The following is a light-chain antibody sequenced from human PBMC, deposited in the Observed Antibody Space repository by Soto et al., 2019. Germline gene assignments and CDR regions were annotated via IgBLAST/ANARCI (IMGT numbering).Light chain of an antibody. V-gene: IGLV2-11*01. CDR1: SSDIGTYKY. J-gene: IGLJ1*01. CDR3: CSFAGNYRI. Sequence: QSVLTQPRSVSGSPGQSVTISCSETSSDIGTYKYVSWYQQHPGKAPKLLIYSVTKRPSGVPDRFSGSRSGNTASLTISGLQAEDEADYYCCSFAGNYRIFGTGTKVTVL. CDR2: SVT.